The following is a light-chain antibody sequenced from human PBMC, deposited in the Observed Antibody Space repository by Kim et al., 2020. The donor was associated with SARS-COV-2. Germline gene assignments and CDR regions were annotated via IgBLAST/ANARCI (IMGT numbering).Light chain of an antibody. J-gene: IGKJ4*01. Sequence: FPGERATLSCRASQSVTSNFVAWYQQNPGRAPRLLIYGASNRATGIPYRFSGSGSATDFTLTISRLEPDDFALYYCQQYSSSPLTFGGGTKVDIK. CDR1: QSVTSNF. V-gene: IGKV3-20*01. CDR2: GAS. CDR3: QQYSSSPLT.